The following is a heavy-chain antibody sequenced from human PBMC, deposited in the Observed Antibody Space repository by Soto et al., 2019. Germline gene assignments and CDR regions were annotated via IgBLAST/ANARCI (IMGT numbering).Heavy chain of an antibody. J-gene: IGHJ4*02. CDR1: GFTVRNYT. CDR2: ISADGTVT. V-gene: IGHV3-23*01. Sequence: GGSLRLSFSASGFTVRNYTVTGGRRARGEGMEWVSAISADGTVTAFAHPSKGRFTTSRYTSPHTLSLQMTSLRTEDTAISFCARAQDGPPGYFDYWGQGTLVTVSP. CDR3: ARAQDGPPGYFDY.